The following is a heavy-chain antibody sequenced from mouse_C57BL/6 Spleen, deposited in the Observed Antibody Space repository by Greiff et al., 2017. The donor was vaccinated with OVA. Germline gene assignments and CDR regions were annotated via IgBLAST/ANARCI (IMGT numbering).Heavy chain of an antibody. CDR3: ARKCWEYDYAMDY. Sequence: QVQLQQPGAELVKPGASVKMSCKASGYTFTSYWITWVKQRPGQGLEWIGDIYPGSGSTNYNEKFKSKATLTVDTSSSTAYMQLSSLTSEDSAVYYCARKCWEYDYAMDYWGQGTSVTVSS. CDR2: IYPGSGST. J-gene: IGHJ4*01. D-gene: IGHD4-1*01. V-gene: IGHV1-55*01. CDR1: GYTFTSYW.